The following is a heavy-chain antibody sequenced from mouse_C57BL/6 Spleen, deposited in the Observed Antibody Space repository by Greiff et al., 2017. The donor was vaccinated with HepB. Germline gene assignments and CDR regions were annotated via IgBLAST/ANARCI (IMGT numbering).Heavy chain of an antibody. CDR3: ARKDISVSMDY. D-gene: IGHD1-1*01. V-gene: IGHV1-55*01. Sequence: QVQLQQSGAELVKPGASVKMSCKASGYTFTSYWITWVKQRPGQGLEWIGDIYPGSGSTNYNEKFKSKATLTVDTSSSTAYMQLSSLTSEDSAVYYCARKDISVSMDYWGQGTSVTVSS. CDR1: GYTFTSYW. CDR2: IYPGSGST. J-gene: IGHJ4*01.